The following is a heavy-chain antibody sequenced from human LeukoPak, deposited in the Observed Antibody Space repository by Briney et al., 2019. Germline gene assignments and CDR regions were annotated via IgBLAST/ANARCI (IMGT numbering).Heavy chain of an antibody. J-gene: IGHJ5*02. CDR2: IYNSGST. Sequence: SETLSLTCTVSGGSISSYYWSWIRQPPGKGLEWIGYIYNSGSTNYNPSLKSRVTISVDTSKNQFSLKLSSVTAADTAVYYCARLRANWNYVNWFDPWGQGTQVTVSS. V-gene: IGHV4-59*08. D-gene: IGHD1-7*01. CDR1: GGSISSYY. CDR3: ARLRANWNYVNWFDP.